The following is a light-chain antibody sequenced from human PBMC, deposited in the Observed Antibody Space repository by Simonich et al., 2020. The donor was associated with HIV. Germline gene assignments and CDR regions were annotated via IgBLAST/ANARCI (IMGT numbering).Light chain of an antibody. CDR1: SGSIASNY. CDR3: QSYDSSIRV. V-gene: IGLV6-57*01. Sequence: NFMLTQPHSVSESPGKTVTISCTRGSGSIASNYVQWYQQRPGSSPTTVLYADNQRPSGVPDRFSGSIDSSSNSASLTISGLKTEDEADYYCQSYDSSIRVFGGGTKVTVL. J-gene: IGLJ2*01. CDR2: ADN.